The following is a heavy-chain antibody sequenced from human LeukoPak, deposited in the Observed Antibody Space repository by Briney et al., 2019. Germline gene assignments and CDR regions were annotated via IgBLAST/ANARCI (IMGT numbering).Heavy chain of an antibody. Sequence: GESLKISCKGSGYSFTIYWIGWVRQVPGKGLEWMGIIYPFDSDTRYGPSFQGQVTISADKSISTAYLQWSSLKASDTAMYYCAIRESSGFIDHWGQGTLVTVSS. CDR3: AIRESSGFIDH. CDR2: IYPFDSDT. V-gene: IGHV5-51*01. D-gene: IGHD6-19*01. J-gene: IGHJ4*02. CDR1: GYSFTIYW.